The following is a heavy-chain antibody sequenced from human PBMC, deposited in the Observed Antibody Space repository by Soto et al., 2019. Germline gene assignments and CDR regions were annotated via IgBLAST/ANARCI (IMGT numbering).Heavy chain of an antibody. CDR2: IKQDGSEK. CDR1: GFTFSSYW. CDR3: ARDIQGYSGYDYFDY. J-gene: IGHJ4*02. D-gene: IGHD5-12*01. V-gene: IGHV3-7*01. Sequence: GGSLRLSCAASGFTFSSYWMSWVRQAPGKGLEWVANIKQDGSEKYYVDSVKGRFTISRDNAKNSLYLQMNSLRAEDTAVYYCARDIQGYSGYDYFDYWGQGTLVTVSS.